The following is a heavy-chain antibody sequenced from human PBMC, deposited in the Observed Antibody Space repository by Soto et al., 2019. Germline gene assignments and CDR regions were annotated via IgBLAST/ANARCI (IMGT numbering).Heavy chain of an antibody. CDR3: TRGGGGSLDY. J-gene: IGHJ4*02. Sequence: EVPLEESGGGLVQPGGSLRLSCAASGFTFSNYWMHWVRQAPGKGLMWVSHINTDGSTTTYADSVKGRFTISRDNAKKTMYLQMTSLRADDTAVYYCTRGGGGSLDYWGQGTLVTVSS. CDR2: INTDGSTT. V-gene: IGHV3-74*01. CDR1: GFTFSNYW. D-gene: IGHD1-26*01.